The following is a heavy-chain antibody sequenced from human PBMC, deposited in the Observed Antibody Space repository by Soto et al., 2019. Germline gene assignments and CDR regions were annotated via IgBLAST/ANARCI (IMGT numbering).Heavy chain of an antibody. CDR3: ARVITARRRFDP. Sequence: QVQLQESGPGLVKPSETLSLTCTVSGGSISSYYWSWIRQPPGKGLEWIGYIYYSGSTNYNPSLMSRVTISVDTSKDQFSLKLSSVTAAVTAVYYCARVITARRRFDPWGQGTLVTVSS. CDR2: IYYSGST. CDR1: GGSISSYY. V-gene: IGHV4-59*01. D-gene: IGHD6-6*01. J-gene: IGHJ5*02.